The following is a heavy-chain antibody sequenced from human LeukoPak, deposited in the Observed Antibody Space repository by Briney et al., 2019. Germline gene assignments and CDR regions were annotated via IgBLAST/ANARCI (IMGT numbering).Heavy chain of an antibody. CDR2: IHSGGSI. D-gene: IGHD3-10*01. Sequence: PGRSLRLSCAAAGFSVSSAYMTWVRQAPGKGLEWVSVIHSGGSIYYADSVKGRFTISRDNSKNTLYLQMNSLRVEDTAVYYCARSGTPYFYFDSWGQGTLVTVSS. CDR3: ARSGTPYFYFDS. J-gene: IGHJ4*02. V-gene: IGHV3-53*01. CDR1: GFSVSSAY.